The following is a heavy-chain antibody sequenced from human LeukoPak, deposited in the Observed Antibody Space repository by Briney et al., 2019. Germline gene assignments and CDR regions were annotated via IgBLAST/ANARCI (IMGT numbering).Heavy chain of an antibody. CDR1: GDSVSSNSAA. J-gene: IGHJ4*02. Sequence: SQTLSLTCAISGDSVSSNSAAWNWIRQSPSRGLEWLGRTYYRSKWYNDYAVSVKSRITINPDTSKNQFSLQLNSVTPEDTAVYYCARDPQGIAVNKVPYYFDYWGQGTLVTVSS. D-gene: IGHD6-19*01. CDR3: ARDPQGIAVNKVPYYFDY. V-gene: IGHV6-1*01. CDR2: TYYRSKWYN.